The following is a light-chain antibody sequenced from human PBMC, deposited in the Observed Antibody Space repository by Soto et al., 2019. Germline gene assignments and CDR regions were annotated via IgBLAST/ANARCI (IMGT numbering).Light chain of an antibody. CDR2: DAS. J-gene: IGKJ4*01. CDR3: QQYGNSPLT. Sequence: EIVITQSPATLSFSPVERATLSCRASQSVSSYLAWYQQKPGQAPRLLIYDASNRATGIPARFSGSGSGTYFTLTISRLEPDDFALYYCQQYGNSPLTFGGGTKVDIK. V-gene: IGKV3-20*01. CDR1: QSVSSY.